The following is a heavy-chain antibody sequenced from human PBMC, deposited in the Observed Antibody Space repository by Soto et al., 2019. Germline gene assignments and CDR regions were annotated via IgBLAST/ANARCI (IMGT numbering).Heavy chain of an antibody. Sequence: SETLSLTCAVYGGSFSGYYWSWIRQPPGKGLEWIGEINHSGSTNYNPSLKSRVTISVDTSKNQFSLKLSSVTAADTAVYYCARDIYGYRNWFDPWGQGTLVTVSS. CDR1: GGSFSGYY. D-gene: IGHD5-18*01. V-gene: IGHV4-34*01. CDR2: INHSGST. J-gene: IGHJ5*02. CDR3: ARDIYGYRNWFDP.